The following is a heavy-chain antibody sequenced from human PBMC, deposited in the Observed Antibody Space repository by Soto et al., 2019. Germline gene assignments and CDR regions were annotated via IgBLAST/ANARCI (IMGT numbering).Heavy chain of an antibody. CDR2: IIPIFGTA. CDR1: GGTFSSYA. V-gene: IGHV1-69*13. D-gene: IGHD6-13*01. J-gene: IGHJ5*02. CDR3: ARSFGSSWHEGWFDP. Sequence: ASVKVSCKASGGTFSSYAISWVRQAPGQGLEWMGGIIPIFGTANYAQKFQGRVTITADESTSTAYTELSSLRSEDTAVYYCARSFGSSWHEGWFDPWGQGTLVTVSS.